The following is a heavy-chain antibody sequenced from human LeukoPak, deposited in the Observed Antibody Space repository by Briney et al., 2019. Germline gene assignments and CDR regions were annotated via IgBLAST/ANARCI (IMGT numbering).Heavy chain of an antibody. CDR2: INHSGST. Sequence: SETLSLTFAVDGGSFIGSYWSWIRQHPGKGLEWVGEINHSGSTNYKPSLKRRVTISVDTSKNQFSLKLSSVTAADTAVYYCARDAFDIWGQGTMVTVSS. V-gene: IGHV4-34*01. CDR3: ARDAFDI. J-gene: IGHJ3*02. CDR1: GGSFIGSY.